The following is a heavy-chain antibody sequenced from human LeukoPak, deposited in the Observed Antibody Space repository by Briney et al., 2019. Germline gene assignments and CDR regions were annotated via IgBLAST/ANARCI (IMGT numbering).Heavy chain of an antibody. J-gene: IGHJ4*02. CDR2: ISGSGGST. V-gene: IGHV3-23*01. Sequence: GESLRLSCAASGFTFNTYAMSWVRQAPGKGLEWVSGISGSGGSTNYADSVKGRFTISRDNSKNTLYLQMNSLRAEDTAVYYCAKASGRVAGTFDYWGQGTLVTVSS. CDR3: AKASGRVAGTFDY. D-gene: IGHD6-19*01. CDR1: GFTFNTYA.